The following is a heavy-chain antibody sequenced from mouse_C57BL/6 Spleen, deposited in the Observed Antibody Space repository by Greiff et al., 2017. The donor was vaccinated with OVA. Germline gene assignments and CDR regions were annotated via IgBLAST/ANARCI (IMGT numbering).Heavy chain of an antibody. Sequence: VQLQQSGPELVKPGASVKISCKASGYTFTNYWMNWVKQRPGKGLEWIGDIYPGNGGTNYNEKFKGKATLTVDTSSSTAYMELRSLTSEDSAVYDGERGGSAGYGDAMDYWGQGTSVTVSA. CDR1: GYTFTNYW. CDR3: ERGGSAGYGDAMDY. D-gene: IGHD3-2*02. CDR2: IYPGNGGT. J-gene: IGHJ4*01. V-gene: IGHV1S12*01.